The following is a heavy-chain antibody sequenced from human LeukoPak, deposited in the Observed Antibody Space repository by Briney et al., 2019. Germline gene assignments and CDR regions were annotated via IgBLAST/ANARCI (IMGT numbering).Heavy chain of an antibody. V-gene: IGHV3-21*01. D-gene: IGHD6-6*01. CDR2: ISSSSSYI. CDR1: GFTFSSYS. Sequence: GGSLRLSCAASGFTFSSYSMNWVRQAPGKGLEWVSSISSSSSYIYYADSVKGRFTISRDNAKNSLYLQMNSQRAEDTAVYYCAREREQLARFDYWGQGTLVTVSS. CDR3: AREREQLARFDY. J-gene: IGHJ4*02.